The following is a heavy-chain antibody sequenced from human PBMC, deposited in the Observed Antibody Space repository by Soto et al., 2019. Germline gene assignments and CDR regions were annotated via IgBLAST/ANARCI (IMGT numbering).Heavy chain of an antibody. Sequence: QVQLQESGPGLVRPSETLSLTCTVSGGSFSSYYWTWIRQSPGKGLEWIGYIYYSGSTDYNPSLMGRLAISIDTSKNQCSLRLNSMTAADTAVYYCAGRDCSGTNCYYLDYYYMDVWGKGTTVTVSS. D-gene: IGHD2-2*01. V-gene: IGHV4-59*08. CDR1: GGSFSSYY. CDR3: AGRDCSGTNCYYLDYYYMDV. CDR2: IYYSGST. J-gene: IGHJ6*03.